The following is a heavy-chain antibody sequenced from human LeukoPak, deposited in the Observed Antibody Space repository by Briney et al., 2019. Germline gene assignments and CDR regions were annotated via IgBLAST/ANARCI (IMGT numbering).Heavy chain of an antibody. CDR3: AKEEEQWPLTPLGPEFDP. J-gene: IGHJ5*02. V-gene: IGHV3-30*02. Sequence: GGSLRLSCAASGLTFSSYGMHWVRQAPGKGLEWVAFIRYDGSNKYYADSVKGRFTISRDNSKNTLYLQMNSLRAEDTAVYYCAKEEEQWPLTPLGPEFDPWGQGTLVAVSS. D-gene: IGHD6-19*01. CDR2: IRYDGSNK. CDR1: GLTFSSYG.